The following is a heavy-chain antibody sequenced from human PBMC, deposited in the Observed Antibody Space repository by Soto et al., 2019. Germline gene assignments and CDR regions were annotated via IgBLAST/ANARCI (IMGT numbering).Heavy chain of an antibody. CDR1: GFTVSSNC. D-gene: IGHD6-19*01. V-gene: IGHV3-53*01. CDR3: ARVYSSGWYRGYYYGMDV. CDR2: IYSGGST. Sequence: GGSLRLSCAASGFTVSSNCMSWVRQSPGKGLEWVSVIYSGGSTYYADSVKGRFTISRDNSKNTLYLQMNSLRAEDTAVYYCARVYSSGWYRGYYYGMDVWGQGTTVTVS. J-gene: IGHJ6*02.